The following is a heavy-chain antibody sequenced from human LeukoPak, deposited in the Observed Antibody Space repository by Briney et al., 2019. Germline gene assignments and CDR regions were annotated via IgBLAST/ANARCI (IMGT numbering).Heavy chain of an antibody. V-gene: IGHV3-23*01. CDR1: GFTFSTYS. J-gene: IGHJ4*02. CDR3: AKDVVPDSGWDLDY. CDR2: IYPRGDST. Sequence: GGSLRLSCAASGFTFSTYSMTWVRQGPGKGLEWVSSIYPRGDSTFYADSVKGRFTISRDNSKNTLYLQMSRLRTEDTAIYYCAKDVVPDSGWDLDYWGQGTLVTVSS. D-gene: IGHD6-19*01.